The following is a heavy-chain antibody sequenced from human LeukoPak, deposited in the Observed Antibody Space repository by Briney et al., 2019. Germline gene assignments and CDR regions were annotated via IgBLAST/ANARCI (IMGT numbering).Heavy chain of an antibody. J-gene: IGHJ3*02. CDR3: ARSVPAANDAFDI. CDR2: INPNSGGT. V-gene: IGHV1-2*02. Sequence: ASVKVSCKASGYTFTGYYMHWVRQAPGQGPEWMGWINPNSGGTNYAQKFQGRVTMTRDTSISTAYMELSRLRSDDTAVYYCARSVPAANDAFDIWGQGTMVTVSS. D-gene: IGHD2-2*01. CDR1: GYTFTGYY.